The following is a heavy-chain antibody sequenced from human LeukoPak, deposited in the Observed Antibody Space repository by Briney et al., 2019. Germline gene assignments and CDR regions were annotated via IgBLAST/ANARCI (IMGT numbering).Heavy chain of an antibody. CDR2: ISTSGST. D-gene: IGHD3-3*01. V-gene: IGHV4-61*02. J-gene: IGHJ4*02. CDR3: AREGGFWSGYTQINY. CDR1: GGSISSGSYY. Sequence: PSETLSLTCTVSGGSISSGSYYWSWIRQPAGKGLEWIGRISTSGSTNYNPSLKSRVTISVDTSKNQFSLKLSSVTAADTAVYYCAREGGFWSGYTQINYWGQGTLVTVSS.